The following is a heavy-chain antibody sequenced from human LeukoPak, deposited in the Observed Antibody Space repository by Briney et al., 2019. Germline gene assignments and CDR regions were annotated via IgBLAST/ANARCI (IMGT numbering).Heavy chain of an antibody. V-gene: IGHV3-23*01. CDR1: GFTFSSTV. J-gene: IGHJ4*02. CDR2: ISPDGKYI. Sequence: GGSLRLSCAASGFTFSSTVMTWVRQAPGKGLEWVSTISPDGKYIYYADSLRGRFTMSRDNSKNTLYLQMNSLRAEDTAVYHCAKDREGLLWFGELDGGGQETLVTVSS. D-gene: IGHD3-10*01. CDR3: AKDREGLLWFGELDG.